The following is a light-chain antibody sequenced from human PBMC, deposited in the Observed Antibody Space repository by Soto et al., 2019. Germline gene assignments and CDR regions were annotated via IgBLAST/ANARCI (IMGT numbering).Light chain of an antibody. Sequence: ETVLTQSPARLSLSPGERATLSCRAGQSVSDYLAWYQQKPGQPPRLLFFDASNRVTGVPARFSAGGSGTVFTLIISNLEPEDFAVYCCQQRVNWPPTFCGGTKVEI. J-gene: IGKJ4*01. CDR2: DAS. CDR1: QSVSDY. CDR3: QQRVNWPPT. V-gene: IGKV3-11*01.